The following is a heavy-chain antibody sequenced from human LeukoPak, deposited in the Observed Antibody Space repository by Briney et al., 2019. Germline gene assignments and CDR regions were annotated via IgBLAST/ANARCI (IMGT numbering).Heavy chain of an antibody. D-gene: IGHD2-2*01. Sequence: GGSLRLSCAASGFTFSSYSMNWVRQAPGKGLEWVSSISSSSSYIYYADSVKGQFTISRDNAKNSLYLQMNSLRAEDTAVYYCARDGTGCSSTSCYYYYGMDVWGQGTTVTVSS. CDR1: GFTFSSYS. CDR3: ARDGTGCSSTSCYYYYGMDV. CDR2: ISSSSSYI. V-gene: IGHV3-21*01. J-gene: IGHJ6*02.